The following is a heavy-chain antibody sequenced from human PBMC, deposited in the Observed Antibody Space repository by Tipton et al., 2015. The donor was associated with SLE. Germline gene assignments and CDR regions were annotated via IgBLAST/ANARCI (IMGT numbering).Heavy chain of an antibody. CDR1: GGSISSYY. J-gene: IGHJ4*02. D-gene: IGHD2-2*01. CDR3: ARARRYCSSTSCFYFDY. Sequence: LRLSCTVSGGSISSYYWSWIRQPPGKGLEWIGYIYYSGSTNYNPSLKSRVTISVDTSKNQFSLKLSSVTAADTAVYYCARARRYCSSTSCFYFDYWDQGTLVTVSS. V-gene: IGHV4-59*01. CDR2: IYYSGST.